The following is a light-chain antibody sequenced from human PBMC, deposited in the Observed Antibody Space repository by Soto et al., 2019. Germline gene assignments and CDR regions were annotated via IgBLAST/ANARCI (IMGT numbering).Light chain of an antibody. CDR1: TSDVGGYIY. Sequence: QSALTQPASVSGSPGQSITISCTGTTSDVGGYIYVSWYQQHPGKAPKLMIYDVSNRPSGVSNRFSGSKSGNTASLTISGLQAEDEADYYCNSYSSSSTVVFGGGTQLTVL. CDR3: NSYSSSSTVV. J-gene: IGLJ2*01. CDR2: DVS. V-gene: IGLV2-14*01.